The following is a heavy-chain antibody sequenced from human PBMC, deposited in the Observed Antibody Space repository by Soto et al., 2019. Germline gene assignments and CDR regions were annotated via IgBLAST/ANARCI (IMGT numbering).Heavy chain of an antibody. CDR2: TYYRSKWYN. D-gene: IGHD6-13*01. CDR1: GDSVSSNSAA. Sequence: SQTLSLTCAISGDSVSSNSAAWNWIRQSPSRGLEWLGRTYYRSKWYNDYAVSVKSRITINPDTSKNQFSLQLNSVTPEDTAVYYCARDRSPSSWYPSRNYGMDVWGQGTTVTVSS. CDR3: ARDRSPSSWYPSRNYGMDV. J-gene: IGHJ6*02. V-gene: IGHV6-1*01.